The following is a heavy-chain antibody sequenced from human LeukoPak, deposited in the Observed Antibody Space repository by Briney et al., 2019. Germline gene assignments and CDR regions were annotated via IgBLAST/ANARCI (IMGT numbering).Heavy chain of an antibody. D-gene: IGHD2-2*01. CDR3: ARASYCSSTSCYRAPFDY. Sequence: PGGALRLSCAASGFTSISYRMNWVRQGPGKGLEGVSSIFSSSSSIYYADSVKGRFTISRDNAKTSLYLQMNSLRAEDTAVYYCARASYCSSTSCYRAPFDYWGQGTLVTVSS. CDR2: IFSSSSSI. J-gene: IGHJ4*02. CDR1: GFTSISYR. V-gene: IGHV3-21*01.